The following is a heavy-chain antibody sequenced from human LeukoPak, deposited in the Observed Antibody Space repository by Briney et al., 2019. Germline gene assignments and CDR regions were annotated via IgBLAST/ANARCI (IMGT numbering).Heavy chain of an antibody. CDR2: FDPEDGET. CDR1: GYTLTELS. J-gene: IGHJ6*02. CDR3: ATGSHQYVTYYYYGMDV. D-gene: IGHD2-2*01. V-gene: IGHV1-24*01. Sequence: GASVKVSCKVSGYTLTELSMHWVRQAPGKGLEWMGGFDPEDGETIYAQKFQGRVTMTEDTSTDTAYMELSSLRSEDTAVYYCATGSHQYVTYYYYGMDVWGQGTTVTVSS.